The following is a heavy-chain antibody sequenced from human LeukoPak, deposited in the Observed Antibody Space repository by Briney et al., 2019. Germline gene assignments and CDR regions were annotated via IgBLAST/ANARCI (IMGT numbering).Heavy chain of an antibody. J-gene: IGHJ4*02. Sequence: GGSLRLSCAASGFTFSSYAMSWVRQAPGKGLEWVSAISGSGGSTYYADSVKGRFTISRDNSKNTLYLQMNSLRAEDTAVYYCASRGYDILAWFNSRRRTDYWGQGTLVTVSS. CDR1: GFTFSSYA. D-gene: IGHD3-9*01. CDR3: ASRGYDILAWFNSRRRTDY. CDR2: ISGSGGST. V-gene: IGHV3-23*01.